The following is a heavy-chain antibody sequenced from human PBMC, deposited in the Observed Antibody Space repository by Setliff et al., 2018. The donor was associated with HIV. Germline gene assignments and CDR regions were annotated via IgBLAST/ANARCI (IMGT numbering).Heavy chain of an antibody. D-gene: IGHD6-19*01. CDR1: GGSASNSRYY. J-gene: IGHJ4*02. CDR2: IHYNEKT. V-gene: IGHV4-39*07. Sequence: SETLSLTCTVSGGSASNSRYYWAWIRQPPGKGLENIGSIHYNEKTYYNPSLKSRVTISVDTSTNQFSLKLSSVTAADTAVYYCARGRRSSGWYVYHWGQGTLVTVSS. CDR3: ARGRRSSGWYVYH.